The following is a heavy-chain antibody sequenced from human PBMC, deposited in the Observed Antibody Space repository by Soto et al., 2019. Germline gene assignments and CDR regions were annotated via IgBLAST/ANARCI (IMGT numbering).Heavy chain of an antibody. CDR1: GFTFSSYG. V-gene: IGHV3-23*01. D-gene: IGHD2-15*01. Sequence: GGSLRLSCAASGFTFSSYGMSWVRQAPGKGLEWVSAISGSGGSTYYADSVKGRFTISRDNSKNTLYLQMNSLRAEDTAGYYWTKGRVRGSSYMDVWGQRTTVTVSS. CDR2: ISGSGGST. CDR3: TKGRVRGSSYMDV. J-gene: IGHJ6*02.